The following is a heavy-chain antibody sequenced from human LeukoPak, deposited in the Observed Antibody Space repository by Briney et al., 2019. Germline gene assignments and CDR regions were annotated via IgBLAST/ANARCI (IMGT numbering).Heavy chain of an antibody. CDR2: ISAYNGNT. Sequence: GASVKVSCKASGYTFTSYGISWVRQAPGQELEWMGWISAYNGNTNYAQKLQGRVTMTTDTSTSTAYMELRSLRSDDTAVYYCARNPTKIYYDILTGSYYFDYWGQGTLVTVSS. V-gene: IGHV1-18*01. CDR1: GYTFTSYG. J-gene: IGHJ4*02. CDR3: ARNPTKIYYDILTGSYYFDY. D-gene: IGHD3-9*01.